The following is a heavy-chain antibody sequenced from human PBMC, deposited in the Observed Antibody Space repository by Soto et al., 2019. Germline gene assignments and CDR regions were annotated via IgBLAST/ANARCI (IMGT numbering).Heavy chain of an antibody. CDR1: GGSISSSSYY. CDR2: IYYSGST. Sequence: PSETLSLTCTVSGGSISSSSYYWGWIRQPPGKGLEWIGSIYYSGSTYYNPSLKSRVTISVDTSKNQFSLKLSSVTAADTAVYYCARGYCSGGSRYRYWGQGSQVTVSS. V-gene: IGHV4-39*01. J-gene: IGHJ4*02. CDR3: ARGYCSGGSRYRY. D-gene: IGHD2-15*01.